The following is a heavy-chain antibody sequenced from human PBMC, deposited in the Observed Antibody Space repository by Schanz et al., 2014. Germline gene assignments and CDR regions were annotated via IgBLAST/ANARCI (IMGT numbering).Heavy chain of an antibody. D-gene: IGHD3-3*01. Sequence: QEQLVESGGGAVQPGRSLRLSCAASGFTFSSYAVDWIRQAPGQGLEWVSFISYDGSLKSYLDSVKGRFTISRDNSKNTLFLEMNSLRGEDTAVYYCARQPGRITVSGVVSNWFDPWGQGTLVTVSS. J-gene: IGHJ5*02. V-gene: IGHV3-30-3*01. CDR1: GFTFSSYA. CDR3: ARQPGRITVSGVVSNWFDP. CDR2: ISYDGSLK.